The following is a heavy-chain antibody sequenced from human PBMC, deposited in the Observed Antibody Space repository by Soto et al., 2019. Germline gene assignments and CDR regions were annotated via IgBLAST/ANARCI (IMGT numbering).Heavy chain of an antibody. V-gene: IGHV1-69*01. CDR3: ARVGHITNYGMAV. J-gene: IGHJ6*02. Sequence: QVQLVQSGAEVKKPGSSVKVSCEASGGTFSSYPINWVRQAPVQGLEWMGGIIPFFGTSNYAQKFQGRVTSTAVDSTSTAYMELRSLRSEDTAVYYCARVGHITNYGMAVWGQGTTVTVSS. CDR2: IIPFFGTS. D-gene: IGHD1-26*01. CDR1: GGTFSSYP.